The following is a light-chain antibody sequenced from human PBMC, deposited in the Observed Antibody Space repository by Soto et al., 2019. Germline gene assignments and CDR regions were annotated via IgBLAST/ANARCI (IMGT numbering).Light chain of an antibody. Sequence: EIVLTQSPGTLSLAPGERATLSFVASQSVSDTHLAWYQQKPGQAPRLLIYGASNRATGVSARFSGSGSGTEFTLTISSLQSEDFAVYYCQQYHYWWTFGQGTKVDIK. CDR2: GAS. CDR1: QSVSDTH. CDR3: QQYHYWWT. J-gene: IGKJ1*01. V-gene: IGKV3-15*01.